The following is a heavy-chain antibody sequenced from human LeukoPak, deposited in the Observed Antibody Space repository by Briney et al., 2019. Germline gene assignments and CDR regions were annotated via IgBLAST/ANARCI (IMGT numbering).Heavy chain of an antibody. CDR3: ARVRPYCSGSYYRYYYMDV. Sequence: ASVKVSCKASGYTFTSYYMHWVRQAPGQGLEWMGIINPSGGSTSYAQKFQGRVTITADKSTSTAYMELSSLRSEDTAVYYCARVRPYCSGSYYRYYYMDVWGKGTTVTVSS. J-gene: IGHJ6*03. CDR1: GYTFTSYY. CDR2: INPSGGST. V-gene: IGHV1-46*01. D-gene: IGHD3-10*02.